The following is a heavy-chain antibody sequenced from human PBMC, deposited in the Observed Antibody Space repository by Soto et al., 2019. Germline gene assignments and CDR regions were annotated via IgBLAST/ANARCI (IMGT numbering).Heavy chain of an antibody. V-gene: IGHV4-31*11. J-gene: IGHJ4*02. D-gene: IGHD6-19*01. CDR1: GGSISSGGYY. Sequence: SETLYLTCGVSGGSISSGGYYWSWIRQRPGKGLEWIGYISYGGTTYYNPSVESRTTISKDMSKNQFSLKLSSVTAADTAVYYCARRVPVAGLFDCWGQGTLVTVSS. CDR3: ARRVPVAGLFDC. CDR2: ISYGGTT.